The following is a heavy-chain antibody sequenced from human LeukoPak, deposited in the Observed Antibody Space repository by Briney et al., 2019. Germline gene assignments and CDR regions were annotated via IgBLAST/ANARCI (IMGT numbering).Heavy chain of an antibody. D-gene: IGHD3-3*01. J-gene: IGHJ5*02. CDR3: ARAWPYYDFWSGYYGGFDP. CDR1: GGSISSYY. CDR2: IYYSGST. V-gene: IGHV4-59*01. Sequence: SETLSLTCTVSGGSISSYYWSWIRQPPGKGLEWLVYIYYSGSTNYNPSLKSGDTISVTTTKTQFSLKLSSVTAADTAVYYCARAWPYYDFWSGYYGGFDPWGQGTLVTVSS.